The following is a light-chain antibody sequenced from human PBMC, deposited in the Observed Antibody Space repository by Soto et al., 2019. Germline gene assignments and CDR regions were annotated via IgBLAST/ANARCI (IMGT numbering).Light chain of an antibody. Sequence: AIQMPQSPSSLSASVGDRVTITCRASQGIRNDLGWYQQKPGKAPKLLIYAASSLQSGVPSRFSGSGSGTDFTLTISSLQPEDFATYYCLQYDKYSTFGHGTQVDIK. CDR2: AAS. CDR3: LQYDKYST. J-gene: IGKJ1*01. V-gene: IGKV1-6*01. CDR1: QGIRND.